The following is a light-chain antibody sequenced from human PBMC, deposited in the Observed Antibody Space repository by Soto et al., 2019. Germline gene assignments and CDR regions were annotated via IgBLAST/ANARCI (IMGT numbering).Light chain of an antibody. CDR1: SSDVGSHPL. CDR2: EDT. V-gene: IGLV2-23*01. J-gene: IGLJ3*02. Sequence: QSALTQPASVSGSPGQSITISCAGTSSDVGSHPLVSWYQQHPGKAPKLMISEDTKRPSRVSNRFSGSKSGNMASLTISGLQAEDEADYYCCAFTSAGTWVFGGGTQLTVL. CDR3: CAFTSAGTWV.